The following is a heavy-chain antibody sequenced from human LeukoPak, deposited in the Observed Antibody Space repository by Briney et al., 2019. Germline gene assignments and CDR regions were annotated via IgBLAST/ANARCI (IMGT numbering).Heavy chain of an antibody. D-gene: IGHD3-22*01. CDR3: AKCSYRASSGYYIDY. J-gene: IGHJ4*02. V-gene: IGHV3-53*01. CDR2: IYSDRST. Sequence: PGGSLRLSCAASGFTVSSNYMSWVRQAPGKGLEWVSVIYSDRSTYYADSVKGRFTISRDNSKNTLYLQMNSLRAEDTAVYYCAKCSYRASSGYYIDYWGQGTLVTVSS. CDR1: GFTVSSNY.